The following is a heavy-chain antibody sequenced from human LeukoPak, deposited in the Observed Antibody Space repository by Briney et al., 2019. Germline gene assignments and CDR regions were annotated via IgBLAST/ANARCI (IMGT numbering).Heavy chain of an antibody. D-gene: IGHD3-22*01. CDR3: ARDSTARNIGFYYYDSSGSFDY. CDR2: ITCNSSYI. V-gene: IGHV3-21*01. J-gene: IGHJ4*02. CDR1: GFTFSSCS. Sequence: GGSLRLSCAASGFTFSSCSMNWVRQAPGKGLEWVSSITCNSSYIYYADSVKGRFTISRDNAKNSLYLQMNSLRAEDTAVYYCARDSTARNIGFYYYDSSGSFDYWGQGTLVT.